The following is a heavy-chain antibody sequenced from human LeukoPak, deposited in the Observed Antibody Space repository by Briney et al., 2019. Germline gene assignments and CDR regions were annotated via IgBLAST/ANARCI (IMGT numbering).Heavy chain of an antibody. Sequence: GGSLRLSCVASGFIFSSYGMHWVRQAPGKGLEWVAFIRYDGSNIYYADSVKGRFTISRDNSKNTLYLQMNSLRAEDTAVYYCAKSGPYYYDSSVYYYGGYFDYWGQGTLVTVSS. V-gene: IGHV3-30*02. CDR2: IRYDGSNI. J-gene: IGHJ4*02. CDR1: GFIFSSYG. CDR3: AKSGPYYYDSSVYYYGGYFDY. D-gene: IGHD3-22*01.